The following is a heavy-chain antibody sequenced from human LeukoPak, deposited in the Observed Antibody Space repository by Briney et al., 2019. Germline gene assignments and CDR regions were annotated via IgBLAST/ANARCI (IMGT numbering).Heavy chain of an antibody. D-gene: IGHD1-26*01. CDR1: GGSISSSSYY. V-gene: IGHV4-39*07. Sequence: SETLSLTCTVSGGSISSSSYYWGWIRQPPGKGLEWIGSIYYSGSTYYNPSLKSRVTISVDTSKNQFSLKLSSVTAADTAVYYCARLWLSGSHEGFDYWGQGTLVTVSS. J-gene: IGHJ4*02. CDR2: IYYSGST. CDR3: ARLWLSGSHEGFDY.